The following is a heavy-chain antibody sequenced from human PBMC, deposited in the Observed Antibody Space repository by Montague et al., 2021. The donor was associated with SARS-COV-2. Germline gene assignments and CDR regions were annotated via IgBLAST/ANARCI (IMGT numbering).Heavy chain of an antibody. CDR1: GGSFSNYY. CDR3: ARGLDHNKGGDY. CDR2: INHSGST. Sequence: SETLSLTCAVYGGSFSNYYWTWIRQPPGKGLEWMGEINHSGSTNYNPSLKSRVTISVDTSKNQFSLKLTSVTAADTAVYYCARGLDHNKGGDYWGQGILVIVSS. J-gene: IGHJ4*02. V-gene: IGHV4-34*01. D-gene: IGHD3-16*01.